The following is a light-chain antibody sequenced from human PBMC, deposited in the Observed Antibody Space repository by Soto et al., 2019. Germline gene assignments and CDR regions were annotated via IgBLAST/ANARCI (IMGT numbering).Light chain of an antibody. J-gene: IGKJ1*01. CDR3: QQYNSYSPT. V-gene: IGKV1-5*01. CDR1: QSISSW. CDR2: DAS. Sequence: DIQVTQSPCTLAASVRKSITIPCRASQSISSWLAWYQQKPGKAPKLLIYDASSLESGVPSRFSGSGSGTEFTLTISSLQPDDFATYYCQQYNSYSPTFGQGTKVDIK.